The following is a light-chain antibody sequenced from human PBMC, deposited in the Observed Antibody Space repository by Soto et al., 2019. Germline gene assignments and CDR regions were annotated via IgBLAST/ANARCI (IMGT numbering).Light chain of an antibody. J-gene: IGLJ1*01. Sequence: QSVLTQPASVSGSPGQSITISCTGTTSDVGSYNLVSWYQQHPGKAPKLIIYEVSERPSGVSTRFSGSKSGNMASLTISGLQAEDEADYYCISYTSSSTPYVFGTGTKVTVL. CDR1: TSDVGSYNL. CDR3: ISYTSSSTPYV. CDR2: EVS. V-gene: IGLV2-14*02.